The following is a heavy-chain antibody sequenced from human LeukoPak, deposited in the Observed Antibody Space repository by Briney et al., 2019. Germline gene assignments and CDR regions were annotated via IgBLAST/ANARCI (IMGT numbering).Heavy chain of an antibody. Sequence: GASVKVSCKASGYTFTSYAMNWVRQAPGQGLEWMGWINTNTGNPTYAQGFTGRFVFSLDTSVSTAYLQISSLKAEDTAVYYCARDLTPHYDFWSGQDTFDIWGQGTMVTVSS. V-gene: IGHV7-4-1*02. CDR1: GYTFTSYA. J-gene: IGHJ3*02. CDR2: INTNTGNP. CDR3: ARDLTPHYDFWSGQDTFDI. D-gene: IGHD3-3*01.